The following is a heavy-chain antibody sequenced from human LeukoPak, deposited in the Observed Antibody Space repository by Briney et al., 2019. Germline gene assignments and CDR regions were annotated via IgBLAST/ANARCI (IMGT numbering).Heavy chain of an antibody. J-gene: IGHJ4*02. CDR2: IYYSGST. V-gene: IGHV4-59*08. D-gene: IGHD3-3*01. Sequence: SETLSLTCTVSGGSISSYYWSWIRQPQGKGLVWIGYIYYSGSTNYNPSLKSRVTISVDTSKNQFSLKLSSVTAADTAMYYCATNEWSGYYFEYWGQGTLVPVSS. CDR1: GGSISSYY. CDR3: ATNEWSGYYFEY.